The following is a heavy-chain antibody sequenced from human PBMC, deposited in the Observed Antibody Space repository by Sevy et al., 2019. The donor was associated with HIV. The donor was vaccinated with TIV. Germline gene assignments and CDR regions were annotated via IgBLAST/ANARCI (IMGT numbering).Heavy chain of an antibody. V-gene: IGHV3-30-3*01. CDR2: ISYDGSNK. Sequence: GGSLRLSCAASGFTFSSYAMHWVRQAPGKGLEWVAVISYDGSNKYYADSVKGRFTISRDNSKNTLYLQMNSPRAEDTPVYYCARDAPTLKHCSGGSCYSGASYYYYYGMDVWGQGTTVTVSS. D-gene: IGHD2-15*01. J-gene: IGHJ6*02. CDR1: GFTFSSYA. CDR3: ARDAPTLKHCSGGSCYSGASYYYYYGMDV.